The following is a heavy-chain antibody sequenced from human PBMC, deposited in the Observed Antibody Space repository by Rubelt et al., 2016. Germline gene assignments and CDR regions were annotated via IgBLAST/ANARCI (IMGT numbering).Heavy chain of an antibody. CDR2: INHSGST. J-gene: IGHJ6*02. D-gene: IGHD6-13*01. V-gene: IGHV4-34*01. CDR1: GGSFSGYY. CDR3: ARGRRGSSSWLGRDYYGMDV. Sequence: QVQLQQWGAGLLKPSETLSLTCAVYGGSFSGYYWSWIRQPPGMGLEWIGEINHSGSTHYNPSLKSRVTISVGTSKNQFSLKLSSVTAADTAVYYCARGRRGSSSWLGRDYYGMDVWGQGTTVTVSS.